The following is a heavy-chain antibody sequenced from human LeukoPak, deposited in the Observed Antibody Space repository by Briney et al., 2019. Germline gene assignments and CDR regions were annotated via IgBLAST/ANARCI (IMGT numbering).Heavy chain of an antibody. CDR2: IYYSGST. D-gene: IGHD5-12*01. CDR3: ARATMSGIVATTYFDY. V-gene: IGHV4-59*01. CDR1: GDSMNNYY. J-gene: IGHJ4*02. Sequence: SETLSLTCTVSGDSMNNYYWSWIRQPPGKGLEWIGYIYYSGSTNYNPSLKSRVTISVDTSKNQFSLKLSSVTAADTAGYYCARATMSGIVATTYFDYWGQGTLVTVSS.